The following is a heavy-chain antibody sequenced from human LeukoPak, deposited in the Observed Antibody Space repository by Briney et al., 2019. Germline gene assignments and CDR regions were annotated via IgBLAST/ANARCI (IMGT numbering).Heavy chain of an antibody. V-gene: IGHV3-48*03. D-gene: IGHD3-16*02. CDR2: ISSSGSTI. CDR3: ARHRTASDY. J-gene: IGHJ4*02. CDR1: GFTFSSYE. Sequence: PGGSLRLSCAASGFTFSSYEMNWVRQAPGKGLEWVSYISSSGSTIYYADSVKVRFTISRDNAKNSLYLQMTSLRAEDTAVYYCARHRTASDYWGQGTLVTVSS.